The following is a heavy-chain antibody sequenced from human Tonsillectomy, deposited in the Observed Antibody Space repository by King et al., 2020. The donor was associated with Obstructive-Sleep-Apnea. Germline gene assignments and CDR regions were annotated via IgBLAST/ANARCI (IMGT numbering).Heavy chain of an antibody. D-gene: IGHD6-19*01. CDR3: ARGGSPFYSSGWYYFDY. Sequence: VQLVESGGGVVQPVRSLRLSCAASGFTFSSYAMHWVRQAPGKGLVGVAVISYDGSNKYYADSVKGRFTISRDNSNNTLYLQMNSLRAEDTAVYYCARGGSPFYSSGWYYFDYWGQGTLVTVSS. V-gene: IGHV3-30*04. CDR1: GFTFSSYA. CDR2: ISYDGSNK. J-gene: IGHJ4*02.